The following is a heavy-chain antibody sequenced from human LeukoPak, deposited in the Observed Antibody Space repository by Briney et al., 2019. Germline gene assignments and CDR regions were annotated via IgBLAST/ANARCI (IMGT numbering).Heavy chain of an antibody. Sequence: ASVKVSCKASGYTFTSYYMHWVRQAPGQGLEWMGIINPSGGSTSYAQKFQGRVTMTRDMSTSTVYMELSSLRSEDTAVYYCARGYSSSWYVGGVDYWGQGTLVTVSS. CDR2: INPSGGST. J-gene: IGHJ4*02. CDR1: GYTFTSYY. D-gene: IGHD6-13*01. CDR3: ARGYSSSWYVGGVDY. V-gene: IGHV1-46*01.